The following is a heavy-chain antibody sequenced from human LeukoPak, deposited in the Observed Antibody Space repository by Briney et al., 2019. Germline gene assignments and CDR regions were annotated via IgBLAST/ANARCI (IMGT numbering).Heavy chain of an antibody. CDR1: GYTFTGYY. CDR3: AREPMYGGETDY. D-gene: IGHD4/OR15-4a*01. CDR2: INPSSGGT. V-gene: IGHV1-2*02. Sequence: ASVKVSCKASGYTFTGYYMHWVRQAPGQGLEWMGWINPSSGGTNYAQKFQGRVTMTRDTSISTAYMELSRLTSDDTAVYYCAREPMYGGETDYWGQGTLVTVSS. J-gene: IGHJ4*02.